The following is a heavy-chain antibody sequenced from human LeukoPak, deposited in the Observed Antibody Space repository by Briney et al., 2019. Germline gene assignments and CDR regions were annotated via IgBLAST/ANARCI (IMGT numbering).Heavy chain of an antibody. CDR2: MRSKANDYAT. CDR1: GLTFSDSA. CDR3: YASPN. J-gene: IGHJ4*02. D-gene: IGHD2-2*01. V-gene: IGHV3-73*01. Sequence: PGGSLRLSCAASGLTFSDSAVHWVRQASGKGLEWVGHMRSKANDYATSYAASVKGRFTISRDDSENTAYLQMNSLKTEDTAVYYCYASPNWGQGTLVTVSS.